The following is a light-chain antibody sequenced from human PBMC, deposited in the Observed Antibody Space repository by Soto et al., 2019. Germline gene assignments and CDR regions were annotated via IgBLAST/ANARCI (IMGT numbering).Light chain of an antibody. J-gene: IGKJ4*01. V-gene: IGKV1-39*01. Sequence: DIQMTQSPSSLSASVGDRVTITCRASQSISNYLNWYQQRPGKAPKVLIYAASSLQSGIPSRFSGSGSGTDFTLTISSLQPEDFATYYCQQSYSSPPTFGGGTKVEIK. CDR3: QQSYSSPPT. CDR2: AAS. CDR1: QSISNY.